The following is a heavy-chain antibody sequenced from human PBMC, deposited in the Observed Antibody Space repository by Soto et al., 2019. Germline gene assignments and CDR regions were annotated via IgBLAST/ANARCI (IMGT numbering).Heavy chain of an antibody. V-gene: IGHV3-48*02. CDR1: GFTFSSYS. CDR3: ARDPYCISNSCYHHDAFDI. J-gene: IGHJ3*02. D-gene: IGHD2-2*01. Sequence: GGSLRLSCAASGFTFSSYSRNWVRQAPGKGLEWVSYISSSSRTIYYADSVRGRFTISRDNAKNSLYLQMNSLRDEDTAVYYCARDPYCISNSCYHHDAFDIWGQGTMVTVSS. CDR2: ISSSSRTI.